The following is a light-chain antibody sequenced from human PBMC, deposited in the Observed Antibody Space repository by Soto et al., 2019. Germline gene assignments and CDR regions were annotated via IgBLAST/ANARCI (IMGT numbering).Light chain of an antibody. CDR2: KAS. Sequence: DIPMTQSPSTLSASVGDSVTITCRASQSISSWLAWYQQKPGKAPKLLIYKASSLESGVPSRFSGSGSGTEFTLTSSSLQPDDFATSYCQQYNSYWPFGQGTKVEIK. V-gene: IGKV1-5*03. J-gene: IGKJ1*01. CDR1: QSISSW. CDR3: QQYNSYWP.